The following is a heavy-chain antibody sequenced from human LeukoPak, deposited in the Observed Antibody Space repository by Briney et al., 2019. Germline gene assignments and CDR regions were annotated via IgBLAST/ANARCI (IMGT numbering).Heavy chain of an antibody. D-gene: IGHD5-24*01. CDR2: ISYDGKEK. V-gene: IGHV3-30*01. J-gene: IGHJ4*02. CDR1: GFPFSSYA. CDR3: ARSEMATITIDY. Sequence: PGGSLRLSCAASGFPFSSYAMHWVRQAPGRGLEWVALISYDGKEKYYADSVKGRFTISRDNSKNTLYLQMNSLRVEDTAGYYCARSEMATITIDYLGQGTLVIVSS.